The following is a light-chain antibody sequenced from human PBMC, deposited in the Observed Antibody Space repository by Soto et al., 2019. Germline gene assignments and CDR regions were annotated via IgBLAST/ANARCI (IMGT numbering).Light chain of an antibody. CDR2: DAS. V-gene: IGKV3-11*01. CDR1: QSVSRY. CDR3: QQRSDWPPSLT. J-gene: IGKJ4*01. Sequence: EIVLTQSPATLSLSPGERATLSCRASQSVSRYLAWYQQKPGQAPRLLIYDASNRATGIPARFSGSGSGTDFTLTISSLEPEDFGVYYCQQRSDWPPSLTFGGGTKVDIK.